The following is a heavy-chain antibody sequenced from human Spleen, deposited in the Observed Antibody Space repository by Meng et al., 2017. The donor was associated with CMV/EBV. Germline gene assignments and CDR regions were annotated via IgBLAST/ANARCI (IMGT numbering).Heavy chain of an antibody. D-gene: IGHD1-7*01. CDR2: INPNSDGT. V-gene: IGHV1-2*02. CDR1: GYTFTGYY. J-gene: IGHJ4*02. CDR3: TREGGGITGTTGPDY. Sequence: ASVKVSCKASGYTFTGYYMHWVRQAPGQGLEWMGWINPNSDGTNYAQKFQGRVTMTRDTSTSTAYMELSRLRSEDTAVYYCTREGGGITGTTGPDYWGQGTLVTVSS.